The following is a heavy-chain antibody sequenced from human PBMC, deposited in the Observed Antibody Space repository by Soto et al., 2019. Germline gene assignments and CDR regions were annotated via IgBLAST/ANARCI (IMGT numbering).Heavy chain of an antibody. V-gene: IGHV2-5*02. CDR2: VYWDDDK. CDR3: AHMTEWAFFDL. D-gene: IGHD2-21*02. J-gene: IGHJ4*02. Sequence: QVTLKESGPTLVNPTQTLTLTCTFSGVSLSTSGMGVAWIRQPPGKALEWLALVYWDDDKRYSPSLKIRLTITKATAKYQVVLTIDYMDSVDTATDFCAHMTEWAFFDLWGQGTLVTLSS. CDR1: GVSLSTSGMG.